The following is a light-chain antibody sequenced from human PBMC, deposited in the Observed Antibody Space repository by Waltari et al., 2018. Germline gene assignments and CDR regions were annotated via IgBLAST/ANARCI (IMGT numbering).Light chain of an antibody. Sequence: EIVLTQTPDTLSLSPGQRATLSCRASQNVGIFLAWYQQKPGQPPRLLIYETSKRATGIPARFSGSGSGTHFALTISSLEPEDFAVYYCQQRSNWPPLTFGGGTRVEIK. J-gene: IGKJ4*01. CDR3: QQRSNWPPLT. CDR2: ETS. CDR1: QNVGIF. V-gene: IGKV3-11*01.